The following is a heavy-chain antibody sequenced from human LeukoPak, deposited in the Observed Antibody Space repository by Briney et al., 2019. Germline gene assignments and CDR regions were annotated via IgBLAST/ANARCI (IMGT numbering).Heavy chain of an antibody. V-gene: IGHV3-49*04. Sequence: GRSLRLSCTASGFTFGDYSMNWVRQAPGKGLEWVGFIRSKAYGGTTEYAASVKGRFTIPRDDSKSIAYLQMNSLKTEDTAVYYCTRGRRATHDYWGQGTLVTVSS. CDR2: IRSKAYGGTT. D-gene: IGHD1-26*01. J-gene: IGHJ4*02. CDR3: TRGRRATHDY. CDR1: GFTFGDYS.